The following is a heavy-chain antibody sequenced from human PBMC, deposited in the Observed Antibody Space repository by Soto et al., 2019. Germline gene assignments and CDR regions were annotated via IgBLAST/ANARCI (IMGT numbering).Heavy chain of an antibody. CDR2: ISYDGSNK. CDR3: ARIIKYYYDSSGYHDIFDY. Sequence: LRLSFAASGFTFSSYAMHWVRQAPGKGLEWVAVISYDGSNKYYADSVKGRFTISRDNSKNTLYLQMNSLRAEDTAVYYCARIIKYYYDSSGYHDIFDYWGQGTLVTVSS. D-gene: IGHD3-22*01. CDR1: GFTFSSYA. V-gene: IGHV3-30-3*01. J-gene: IGHJ4*02.